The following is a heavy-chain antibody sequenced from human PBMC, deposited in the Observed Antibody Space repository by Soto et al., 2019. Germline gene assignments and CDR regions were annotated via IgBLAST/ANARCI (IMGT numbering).Heavy chain of an antibody. CDR1: GYTFTGYY. J-gene: IGHJ4*02. CDR3: ARSVRGYSYARFDY. CDR2: INPNSGGT. Sequence: ASVKVSCKASGYTFTGYYMHWVRQAPGQGLEWMGWINPNSGGTNYAQKFQGWVTMTRDTSISTAYMELSRLRSDDTAVYYCARSVRGYSYARFDYWGQGTLVPVSS. D-gene: IGHD5-18*01. V-gene: IGHV1-2*04.